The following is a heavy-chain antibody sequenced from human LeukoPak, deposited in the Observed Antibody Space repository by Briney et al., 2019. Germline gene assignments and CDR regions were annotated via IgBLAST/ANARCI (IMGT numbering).Heavy chain of an antibody. CDR1: GYSFTNYW. Sequence: GESLKISCQGSGYSFTNYWIGWVRQMPGKALEWMGIIYPGDSDTRYSPSFQGQVTISADKSISTAYLQWSSLKASDTTMYYCARLLYGDYGRHFDYWGQGTLVTVSS. CDR3: ARLLYGDYGRHFDY. V-gene: IGHV5-51*01. D-gene: IGHD4-17*01. CDR2: IYPGDSDT. J-gene: IGHJ4*02.